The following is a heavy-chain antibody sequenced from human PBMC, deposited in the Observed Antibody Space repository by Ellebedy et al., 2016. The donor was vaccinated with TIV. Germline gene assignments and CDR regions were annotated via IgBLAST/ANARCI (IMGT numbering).Heavy chain of an antibody. CDR1: GGSMTSYY. Sequence: MPSETLSLTCNVSGGSMTSYYWSWIRQPPGRELEWIGNIYYSWGVHYNTSLESRITISVESSKSQFSLKLNSVTAADSAVYYCARHMGGVIRGAGACDCWGQGALVTVSS. CDR2: IYYSWGV. CDR3: ARHMGGVIRGAGACDC. D-gene: IGHD3-10*01. J-gene: IGHJ4*02. V-gene: IGHV4-59*08.